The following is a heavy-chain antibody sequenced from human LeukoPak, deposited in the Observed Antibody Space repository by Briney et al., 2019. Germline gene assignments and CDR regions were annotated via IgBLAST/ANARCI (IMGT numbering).Heavy chain of an antibody. Sequence: SETLSLTCTVSGGSISSSSYYWGWVRQPPGKGLEWIGSIYYSGSTYYNPSLKSGVTISVDTSKNQFSLKLSSVTAADTAVYYCARDSLYYYDSSGYHYGRLGTKGAFDIWGQGTMVTVSS. CDR1: GGSISSSSYY. D-gene: IGHD3-22*01. J-gene: IGHJ3*02. CDR3: ARDSLYYYDSSGYHYGRLGTKGAFDI. V-gene: IGHV4-39*07. CDR2: IYYSGST.